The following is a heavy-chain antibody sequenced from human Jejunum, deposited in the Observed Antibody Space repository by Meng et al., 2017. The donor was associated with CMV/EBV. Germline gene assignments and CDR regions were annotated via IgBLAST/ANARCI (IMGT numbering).Heavy chain of an antibody. CDR1: RGSLSFYY. Sequence: QVQLQGSGAGLLKASETLSLTCTVSRGSLSFYYWSWIRKPAGKGLEWIGRIFTTGSTNYHPSLKSRVTMSVDTSKNQISLRLTSVTAADTAIYYCVRETDMTVGPHFDYWGQGALVTVSS. CDR2: IFTTGST. V-gene: IGHV4-4*07. D-gene: IGHD3-22*01. CDR3: VRETDMTVGPHFDY. J-gene: IGHJ4*02.